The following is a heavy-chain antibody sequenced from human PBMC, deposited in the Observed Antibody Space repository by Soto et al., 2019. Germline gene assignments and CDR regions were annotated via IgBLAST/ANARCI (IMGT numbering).Heavy chain of an antibody. Sequence: SETLSLTCTVSGGSISSYYWSWIRQPAGNGLEWIGRIYTSGSTNYNPSLKSRVTMSVDTSKNQLSLMLSSVTAADTAVYYCARENKYGDSENPQILFDYWGQGTLVTVSS. D-gene: IGHD4-17*01. CDR3: ARENKYGDSENPQILFDY. V-gene: IGHV4-4*07. CDR1: GGSISSYY. J-gene: IGHJ4*02. CDR2: IYTSGST.